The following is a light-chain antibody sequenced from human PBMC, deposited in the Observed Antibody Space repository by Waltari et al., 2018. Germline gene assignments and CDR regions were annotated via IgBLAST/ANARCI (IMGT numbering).Light chain of an antibody. J-gene: IGKJ1*01. Sequence: DIQMTQSPSSLSASVGDRVTITCRASQSVRNFLNWYQQEPGKAPKLLIYATSSLQTGVPSRFSGSGSGTDFTLSISSLQPEDFAIYFCQQGYMTPRTFGQWTKVEIK. CDR1: QSVRNF. CDR2: ATS. V-gene: IGKV1-39*01. CDR3: QQGYMTPRT.